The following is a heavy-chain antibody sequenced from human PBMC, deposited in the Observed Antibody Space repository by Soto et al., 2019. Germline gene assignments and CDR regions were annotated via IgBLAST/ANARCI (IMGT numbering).Heavy chain of an antibody. V-gene: IGHV4-59*01. CDR2: VYYSGST. J-gene: IGHJ4*01. Sequence: SETLSLTCDVSVDSISSYYWSWIRQPPGKGLEWIGYVYYSGSTLYNPSLESRVTMSIDMSKKQVSLKLTSVIAADTAVYYCARTRMIESWIDYWGQGTLVTVSS. CDR1: VDSISSYY. D-gene: IGHD2-21*01. CDR3: ARTRMIESWIDY.